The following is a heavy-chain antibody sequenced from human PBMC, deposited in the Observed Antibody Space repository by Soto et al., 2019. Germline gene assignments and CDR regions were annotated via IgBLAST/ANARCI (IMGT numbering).Heavy chain of an antibody. CDR1: GGSISSSSYY. CDR2: IYYSGST. V-gene: IGHV4-39*01. J-gene: IGHJ6*02. CDR3: ARRGLAYYGMDV. Sequence: LQLQESGPGLVKPSETLSLTCTVSGGSISSSSYYWGWIRQPPGKGLEWIGIIYYSGSTYYNPSLKSRVTISVDTSKNQFSLKLSSVTAADTAVYYCARRGLAYYGMDVWVQCTTVTVSS.